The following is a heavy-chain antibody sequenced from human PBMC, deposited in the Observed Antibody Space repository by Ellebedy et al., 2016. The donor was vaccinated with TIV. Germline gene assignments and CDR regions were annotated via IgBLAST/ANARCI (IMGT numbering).Heavy chain of an antibody. J-gene: IGHJ4*02. CDR3: ARGRCSGANCHYFDY. D-gene: IGHD2-15*01. CDR2: VSSSSSAI. Sequence: PGGSLRLSCAASGFTFGGHSMTWVRQAPGKGLEWISAVSSSSSAIFYADSVKGRFTISRDISKNTMYLQMNSLRAEDTALYFCARGRCSGANCHYFDYWGQGTVVTVSS. V-gene: IGHV3-48*01. CDR1: GFTFGGHS.